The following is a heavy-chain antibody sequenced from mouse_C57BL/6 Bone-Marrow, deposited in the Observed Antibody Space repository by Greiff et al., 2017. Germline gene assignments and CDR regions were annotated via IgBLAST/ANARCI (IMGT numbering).Heavy chain of an antibody. V-gene: IGHV1-42*01. Sequence: EVQLQESGPELVKPGASVKISCKASGYSFTGYYMNWVKQSPEKSLEWIGEINPSTGGTTYNQKFKAKATLTVDKSSSTAYMQLKSLTSEDSAVYYCARRDYGYDDYWGQGTTLTVSS. CDR3: ARRDYGYDDY. CDR2: INPSTGGT. J-gene: IGHJ2*01. CDR1: GYSFTGYY. D-gene: IGHD2-2*01.